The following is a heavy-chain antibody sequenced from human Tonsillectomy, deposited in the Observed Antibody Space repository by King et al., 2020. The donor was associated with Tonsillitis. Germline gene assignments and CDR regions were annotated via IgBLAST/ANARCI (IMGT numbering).Heavy chain of an antibody. V-gene: IGHV3-66*01. CDR3: ARDFIPYYYLDV. Sequence: VQLVESGGGLDQPGGSLRLSCAASGFTVSSNYMSWVRQAPGKGLEWVSVIYSGGSTFYADSVKGRFTISRDNSKNTLYLQMDRLRAEDTAVYFCARDFIPYYYLDVWGKGTTVTVSS. J-gene: IGHJ6*03. CDR2: IYSGGST. D-gene: IGHD3-16*02. CDR1: GFTVSSNY.